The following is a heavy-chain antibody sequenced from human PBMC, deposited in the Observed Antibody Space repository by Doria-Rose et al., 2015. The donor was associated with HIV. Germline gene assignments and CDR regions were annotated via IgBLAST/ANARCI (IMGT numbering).Heavy chain of an antibody. J-gene: IGHJ4*02. V-gene: IGHV2-26*01. Sequence: QESGPVLVIPTETLTLTCTVSGVSLSSPGMGVSWIRQPPVKALEWLGNIFSDDERSYKTSLQSRPTISRGTSKSQVVLTMTDMDPVDTATYYCARIKSSRWYHKYYFDFWGQGTLVIVSA. CDR1: GVSLSSPGMG. D-gene: IGHD6-13*01. CDR3: ARIKSSRWYHKYYFDF. CDR2: IFSDDER.